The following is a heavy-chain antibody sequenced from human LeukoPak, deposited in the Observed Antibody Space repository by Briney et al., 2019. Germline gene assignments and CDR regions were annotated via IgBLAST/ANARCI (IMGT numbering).Heavy chain of an antibody. D-gene: IGHD2-2*01. CDR2: IYYSGST. V-gene: IGHV4-59*01. CDR1: GGSISSYY. CDR3: AKVEGVVPAAWASSYYNMDV. J-gene: IGHJ6*03. Sequence: PSETLSLTCTVSGGSISSYYWSWIRQPPGKGLEWIGYIYYSGSTNHNPSLKSRVTISVDTSKNQFSLKLSSVTAADTALYYCAKVEGVVPAAWASSYYNMDVGGKGPRSPSP.